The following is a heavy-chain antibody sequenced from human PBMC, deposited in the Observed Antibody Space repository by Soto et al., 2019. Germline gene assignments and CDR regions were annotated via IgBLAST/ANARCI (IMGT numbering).Heavy chain of an antibody. CDR2: VYPGDSES. CDR3: ARVYSSGSDY. V-gene: IGHV5-51*01. CDR1: GYSFTTYW. D-gene: IGHD6-19*01. Sequence: PGESLKISCKGSGYSFTTYWIGWVRQMPGKGLEWMGIVYPGDSESRYSPSFQGQVTISADKSINTAYLQWSSLKASDTAMYYCARVYSSGSDYWGQGTLVTVSS. J-gene: IGHJ4*02.